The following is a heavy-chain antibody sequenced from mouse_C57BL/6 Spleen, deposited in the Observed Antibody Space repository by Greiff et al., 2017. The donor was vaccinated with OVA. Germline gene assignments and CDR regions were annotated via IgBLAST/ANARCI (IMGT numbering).Heavy chain of an antibody. J-gene: IGHJ2*01. CDR1: GSTFTSYG. CDR2: IYPRSGNT. D-gene: IGHD1-1*01. Sequence: VMLVESGAELARPGASVKLSCKASGSTFTSYGISGVKQRTGQGLGWIGEIYPRSGNTYDNEKFKGKATLTADKSSSTAYMELRSLTSEDSAVYFCAREEDIYYYGSFDYWGQGTTLTVSS. V-gene: IGHV1-81*01. CDR3: AREEDIYYYGSFDY.